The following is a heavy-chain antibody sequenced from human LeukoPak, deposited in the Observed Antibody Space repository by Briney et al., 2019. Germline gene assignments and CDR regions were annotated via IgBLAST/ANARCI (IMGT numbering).Heavy chain of an antibody. CDR2: ISSSSSTI. J-gene: IGHJ4*02. D-gene: IGHD2-2*01. V-gene: IGHV3-48*04. CDR1: GFTFSSYS. Sequence: PGGSLRLSCAASGFTFSSYSMNWVRQAPGKGLEWVSYISSSSSTIYYADSVKGRFTISRDNAKNSLYLQMNSLRAEDTAVYYCAREDIVVVPAAFDYWGQGTLVTVSS. CDR3: AREDIVVVPAAFDY.